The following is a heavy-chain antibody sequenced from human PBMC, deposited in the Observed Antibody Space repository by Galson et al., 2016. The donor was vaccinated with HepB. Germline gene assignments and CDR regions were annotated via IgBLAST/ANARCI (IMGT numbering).Heavy chain of an antibody. J-gene: IGHJ4*02. CDR2: ISSSSRTI. CDR3: ARDLLPCISAAGFSYFDY. V-gene: IGHV3-48*02. CDR1: GFTFSRYA. D-gene: IGHD6-13*01. Sequence: SLRLSCAASGFTFSRYAMNWVRQAPGKGLEWVSYISSSSRTIYYADSVKGRFTISRDNAKNSLFLQMNSQRDEDTAVNYCARDLLPCISAAGFSYFDYWGQGTLVTVSS.